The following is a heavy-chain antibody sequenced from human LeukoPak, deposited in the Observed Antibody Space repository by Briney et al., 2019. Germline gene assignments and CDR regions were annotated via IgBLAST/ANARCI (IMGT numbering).Heavy chain of an antibody. CDR2: ISYDGSNK. D-gene: IGHD5-18*01. Sequence: GGSLRLSCAASGFTFSRYGMHWVRQAPGKGLEWVAVISYDGSNKYYADSVKGRFTISRDNSKNTLYLQMNSLRAEDTAVYYCASQGGYSDGYPFDYWGRGTLVTVSS. CDR3: ASQGGYSDGYPFDY. J-gene: IGHJ4*02. V-gene: IGHV3-30*03. CDR1: GFTFSRYG.